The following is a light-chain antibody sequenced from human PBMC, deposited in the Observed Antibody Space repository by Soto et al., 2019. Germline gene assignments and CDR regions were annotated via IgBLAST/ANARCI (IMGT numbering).Light chain of an antibody. CDR1: SGDSSYI. V-gene: IGLV4-60*02. CDR2: LEGSGSY. CDR3: ETWDSNTHV. J-gene: IGLJ1*01. Sequence: QLVLTQSSSASASLGSSVKLTCTLSSGDSSYIIAWHQQQPGKAPRYLMKLEGSGSYNKGSGVPDRFSGSSSGADRYLTISNLQFEDEADYYCETWDSNTHVFGTGTKLTVL.